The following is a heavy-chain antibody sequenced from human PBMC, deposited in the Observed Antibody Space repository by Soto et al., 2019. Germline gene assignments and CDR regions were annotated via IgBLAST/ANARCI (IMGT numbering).Heavy chain of an antibody. V-gene: IGHV3-48*03. J-gene: IGHJ4*02. D-gene: IGHD2-21*01. CDR1: GFDFSGSE. CDR2: ITGRGGAM. Sequence: EVKLVESGGGLVQPGGSLRLSCTASGFDFSGSEMNWFRQAPGKGLEWVAYITGRGGAMFHADSVKGRFSISRDNAKNSLFLEMNNLTADDAGVYYCAKVAPFILGSPFWGQGTLVTVSS. CDR3: AKVAPFILGSPF.